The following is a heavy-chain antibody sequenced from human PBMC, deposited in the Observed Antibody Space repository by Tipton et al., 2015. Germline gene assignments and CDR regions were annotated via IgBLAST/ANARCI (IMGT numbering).Heavy chain of an antibody. CDR1: GFTFSSYA. CDR2: IYSGGST. V-gene: IGHV3-53*01. D-gene: IGHD5-18*01. J-gene: IGHJ5*02. CDR3: ARGYSPRRWFDP. Sequence: SLRLSCAASGFTFSSYAMSWVRQAPGKGLEWVSVIYSGGSTYYADSVKGRFTISRDNSKNTLYLQMSSLRAEDTAMYYCARGYSPRRWFDPWGQGTLVTVSS.